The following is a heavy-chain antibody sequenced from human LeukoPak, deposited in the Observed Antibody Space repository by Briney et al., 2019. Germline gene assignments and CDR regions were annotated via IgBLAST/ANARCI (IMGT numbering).Heavy chain of an antibody. J-gene: IGHJ4*02. Sequence: PGGSLRLSCAASGFTFSSYEMNLVRQAPGKGLEWVSYISSSGSTIYYADSVKGRFTISRDNAKNSLYLQMNSLRAEDTAVYYCARDQERLGFDYWGQGTLVTVSS. CDR1: GFTFSSYE. V-gene: IGHV3-48*03. CDR2: ISSSGSTI. D-gene: IGHD3-3*01. CDR3: ARDQERLGFDY.